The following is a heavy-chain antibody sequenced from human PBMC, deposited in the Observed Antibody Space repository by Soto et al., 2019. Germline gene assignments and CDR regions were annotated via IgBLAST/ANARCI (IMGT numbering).Heavy chain of an antibody. D-gene: IGHD2-2*02. Sequence: QVQLVQSGAEVKKPGSSVKVSCKASGGTFSSYAISWVRQAPGQGLEWMGGIIPIFGTANYAQKFQGRVTITADESTSTAYMELSSLRSEDTAVYYCARPGCNSTSCYTWDRTDYYYYYGMDVWGQGTTVTVSS. V-gene: IGHV1-69*01. CDR3: ARPGCNSTSCYTWDRTDYYYYYGMDV. CDR2: IIPIFGTA. J-gene: IGHJ6*02. CDR1: GGTFSSYA.